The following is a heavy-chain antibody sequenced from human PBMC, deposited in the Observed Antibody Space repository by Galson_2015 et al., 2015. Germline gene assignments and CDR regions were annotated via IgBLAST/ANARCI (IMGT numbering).Heavy chain of an antibody. D-gene: IGHD2-2*02. CDR2: IDWDDDK. J-gene: IGHJ6*03. CDR3: ARALQAGYCSSTSCYTRYYYYMDV. CDR1: GFSLSTSGMC. V-gene: IGHV2-70*11. Sequence: PALVKPTQTLTLTCTFSGFSLSTSGMCVSWIRQPPGKALEWLARIDWDDDKYYSTSLKTRLTISKDTSKNQVVLTMTNIDPVDTATYYCARALQAGYCSSTSCYTRYYYYMDVWGKGTTVTVSS.